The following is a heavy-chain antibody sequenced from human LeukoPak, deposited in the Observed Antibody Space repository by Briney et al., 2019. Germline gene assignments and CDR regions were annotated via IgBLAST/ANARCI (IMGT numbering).Heavy chain of an antibody. D-gene: IGHD6-13*01. CDR3: TTNPYSSSWLGGAFAI. J-gene: IGHJ3*02. Sequence: GGSLRLSCAASGFTFSNAWMSWVRQIPGKGLEWVGRIKSKTDGGTTDYAAPVKGRFTISRDDSKHTLYLQMNSLKTEDTAVYFCTTNPYSSSWLGGAFAIWGQGTMVTVSS. CDR2: IKSKTDGGTT. CDR1: GFTFSNAW. V-gene: IGHV3-15*01.